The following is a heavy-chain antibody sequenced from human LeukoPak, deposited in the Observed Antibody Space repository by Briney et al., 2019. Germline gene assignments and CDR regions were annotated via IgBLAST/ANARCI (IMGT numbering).Heavy chain of an antibody. J-gene: IGHJ4*02. CDR1: GFTFSSYC. Sequence: GGSLRLACVASGFTFSSYCMTWVRQAPGKGLECVANIGEDGSKQYSVHSVKGRFTMSKDTAKNSLYLQMASLRVEDTAVYYCARVSRSGYYGEYWGQGTLVTVSS. V-gene: IGHV3-7*01. D-gene: IGHD3-3*01. CDR3: ARVSRSGYYGEY. CDR2: IGEDGSKQ.